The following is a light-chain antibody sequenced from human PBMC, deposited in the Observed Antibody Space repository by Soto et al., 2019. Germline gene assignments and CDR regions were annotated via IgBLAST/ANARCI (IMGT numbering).Light chain of an antibody. Sequence: QSALTQPASVSGSPGQSITISCTGTSSDVGGYNYVSWYQQLPGKAPKLMIYDVSDRPSGVSNRFSGSKSGNTASLTISGLQTEDEADYYCCSYAGTYSYVFGTGTQLTVL. J-gene: IGLJ1*01. V-gene: IGLV2-14*01. CDR1: SSDVGGYNY. CDR2: DVS. CDR3: CSYAGTYSYV.